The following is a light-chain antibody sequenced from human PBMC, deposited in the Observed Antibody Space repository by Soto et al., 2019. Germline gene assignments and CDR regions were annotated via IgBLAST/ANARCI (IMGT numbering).Light chain of an antibody. Sequence: AIQLTQSPSSLSASIGDRVTITCRASQGIGSALAWYQQKPGKPPKLLIYDASNLESGVPSRFSGSGSGTDFTLTISSLQPAVFATYYCQQFNSYPPYTFGQGTKLEIK. CDR1: QGIGSA. V-gene: IGKV1-13*02. J-gene: IGKJ2*01. CDR2: DAS. CDR3: QQFNSYPPYT.